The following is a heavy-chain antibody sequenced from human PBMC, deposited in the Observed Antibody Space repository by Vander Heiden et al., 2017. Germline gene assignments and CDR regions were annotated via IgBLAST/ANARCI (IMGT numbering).Heavy chain of an antibody. CDR2: ISSSSSYI. J-gene: IGHJ3*02. V-gene: IGHV3-21*01. Sequence: EVQLVESGGGLVKPGGSLRLSCAASGFTFSSYSMNWVRQAPGKGLEWVSSISSSSSYIYYADAVKGRFTISRDNAKNSLYLQMKSMRAEETAVYYCAIPSPCGEYDAFDIWGQGTMVTVSS. CDR3: AIPSPCGEYDAFDI. D-gene: IGHD3-10*01. CDR1: GFTFSSYS.